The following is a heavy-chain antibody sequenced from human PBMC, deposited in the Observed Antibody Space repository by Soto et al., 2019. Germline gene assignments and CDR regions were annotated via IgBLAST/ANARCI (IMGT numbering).Heavy chain of an antibody. J-gene: IGHJ6*02. CDR1: GGSVSSGSYY. CDR2: IYYSGST. Sequence: QVQLQESGPGLVKPSETLSLTCTVSGGSVSSGSYYWSWIRQPPGKGLEWIGYIYYSGSTNYNSSLKSRVTISVYTSKNQFSLKLSSVTAADTAVYYCAGEGYGPYYFYYYAMDVWGQGTTVTVSS. V-gene: IGHV4-61*01. CDR3: AGEGYGPYYFYYYAMDV. D-gene: IGHD5-18*01.